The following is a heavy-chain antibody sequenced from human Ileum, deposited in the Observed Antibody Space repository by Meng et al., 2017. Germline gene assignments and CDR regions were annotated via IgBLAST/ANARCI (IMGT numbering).Heavy chain of an antibody. CDR3: VGDSHGFGDGPF. J-gene: IGHJ4*02. Sequence: QVNLGQSGAEVGKPGASLKVYCKPFGSTFNNHYVHWVRQAPGQGLDWMGLINAGDGGTTYAQKFQDRVTLTRDTSTSTLYMEVRSLRSDDTAMYYCVGDSHGFGDGPFWGQGTLVTVSS. CDR1: GSTFNNHY. V-gene: IGHV1-46*02. D-gene: IGHD4-17*01. CDR2: INAGDGGT.